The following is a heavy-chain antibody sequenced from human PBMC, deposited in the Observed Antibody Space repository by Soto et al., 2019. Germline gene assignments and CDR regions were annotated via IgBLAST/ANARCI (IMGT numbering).Heavy chain of an antibody. D-gene: IGHD3-10*01. CDR2: IFYTGST. J-gene: IGHJ2*01. CDR3: ARTLLVNSGGAISTIYWAFDL. CDR1: GVSIRSNSYY. Sequence: QVQLQESGPGLVKPSQTLSLTCIVSGVSIRSNSYYWTWIRQHPEKGLEWIGYIFYTGSTDYNPSRESLLTISRDSSENQFSLKLSSVTAADTAVYYCARTLLVNSGGAISTIYWAFDLWGRGMLVTVSS. V-gene: IGHV4-31*01.